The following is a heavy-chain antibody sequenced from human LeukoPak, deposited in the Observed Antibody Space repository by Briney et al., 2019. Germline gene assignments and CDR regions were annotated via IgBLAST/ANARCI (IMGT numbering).Heavy chain of an antibody. CDR2: ISDSGGTT. CDR1: GFTFSSYA. Sequence: GRSLRLSCAASGFTFSSYAMSWVRQAPGKGLEWVSSISDSGGTTYYADPVKGRFTISRDNSKNTVYMEMNSLRAEDTAVYYCAKVRRGVAAAGTNYWGQGTLVTVSS. J-gene: IGHJ4*02. V-gene: IGHV3-23*01. D-gene: IGHD6-13*01. CDR3: AKVRRGVAAAGTNY.